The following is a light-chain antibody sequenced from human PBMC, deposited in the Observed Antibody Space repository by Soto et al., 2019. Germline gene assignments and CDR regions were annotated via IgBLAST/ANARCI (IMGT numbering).Light chain of an antibody. CDR3: SSYAGSNNYV. CDR1: SSEVGGYNY. J-gene: IGLJ1*01. CDR2: EVS. V-gene: IGLV2-8*01. Sequence: QSVLTQPPSSCASPGQSVTIPCTGTSSEVGGYNYVSWYQQYTGKAPKLMIYEVSKRPSGVPDRFSGSKSGNTASLTVSGLQAEDEADYYCSSYAGSNNYVFGTGTKVTVL.